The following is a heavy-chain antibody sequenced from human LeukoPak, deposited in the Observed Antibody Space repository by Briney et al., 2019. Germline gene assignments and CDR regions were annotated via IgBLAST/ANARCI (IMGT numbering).Heavy chain of an antibody. CDR1: GFTFSSYA. CDR2: ISGSGGST. V-gene: IGHV3-23*01. J-gene: IGHJ4*02. CDR3: ARGPYYYDSGAYYSAYYFDH. Sequence: GGSLRLSCAASGFTFSSYAMSWVRQAPGKGLEWVSAISGSGGSTYYADSVKDRFTISRDNSKNTLYLQMNSLRAEDTAVYYCARGPYYYDSGAYYSAYYFDHWGQGTQVSVSS. D-gene: IGHD3-22*01.